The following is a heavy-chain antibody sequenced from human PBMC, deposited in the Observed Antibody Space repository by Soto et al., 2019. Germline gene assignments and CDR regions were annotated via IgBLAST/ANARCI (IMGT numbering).Heavy chain of an antibody. D-gene: IGHD1-26*01. V-gene: IGHV4-30-4*01. CDR2: IYGSGST. Sequence: SETLSLTCTVSGGSISRGDYYWNCIRQSRGKGLEWIGYIYGSGSTYYNLSLRGRVTISVDTSKNQFSLELSSVTAADTAVFYCARGGEGNSGYFDYWGQAALVTVSS. CDR1: GGSISRGDYY. CDR3: ARGGEGNSGYFDY. J-gene: IGHJ4*02.